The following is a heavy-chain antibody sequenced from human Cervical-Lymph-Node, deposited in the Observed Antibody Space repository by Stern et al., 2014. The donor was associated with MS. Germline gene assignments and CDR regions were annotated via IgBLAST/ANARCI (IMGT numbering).Heavy chain of an antibody. D-gene: IGHD2-15*01. J-gene: IGHJ4*02. V-gene: IGHV4-59*01. CDR3: AREGEYCSGSRCYPFLDY. Sequence: QLQLQESGPGLVKPSETLSLTCTVSGGSLRSYYWNWIRQAPGKGLEWLGFFYHTGRFHYNPSLSSRVAMSVDTSKNQFSLTVSSVTAADTAVYYCAREGEYCSGSRCYPFLDYWGQGTLVTVSS. CDR1: GGSLRSYY. CDR2: FYHTGRF.